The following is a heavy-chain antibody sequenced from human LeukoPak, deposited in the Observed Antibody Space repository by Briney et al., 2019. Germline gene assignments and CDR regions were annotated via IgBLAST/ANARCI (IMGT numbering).Heavy chain of an antibody. CDR1: GFTFSSYE. J-gene: IGHJ4*02. V-gene: IGHV4-34*01. D-gene: IGHD3-22*01. CDR3: ARHGNRYDSSGTDVLWY. Sequence: PGGSLRLSCAASGFTFSSYEMNWVRQPPGKGLEWIGEINHSGSTNYNPSLKSQVTISVDTSKNQFSLKLSSVTAADTAVYYCARHGNRYDSSGTDVLWYWGQGTLVTVSS. CDR2: INHSGST.